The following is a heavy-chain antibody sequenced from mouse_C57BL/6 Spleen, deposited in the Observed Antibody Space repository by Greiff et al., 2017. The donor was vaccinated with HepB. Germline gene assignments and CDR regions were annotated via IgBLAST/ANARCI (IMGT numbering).Heavy chain of an antibody. J-gene: IGHJ4*01. V-gene: IGHV1-82*01. Sequence: VQGVESGPELVKPGASVKISCKASGYAFSSSWMNWVKQRPGKGLEWIGRIYPGDGDTNYNGKFKGKATLTADNSSSTAYMQLSSLTSEDSAVYFCARWYYGSSYEDYAMDYWGQGTSVTVSS. D-gene: IGHD1-1*01. CDR3: ARWYYGSSYEDYAMDY. CDR2: IYPGDGDT. CDR1: GYAFSSSW.